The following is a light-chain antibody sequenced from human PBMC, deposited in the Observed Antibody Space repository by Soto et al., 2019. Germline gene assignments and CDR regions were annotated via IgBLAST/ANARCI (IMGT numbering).Light chain of an antibody. Sequence: QSVLTQPPSVSGSPGQRVTISCTGTSSNIGAGYDVPWYQQLPGTAPKLLIYGNSNRPSGVPDRFSGSKSGTSASLAITGLQAEDEADYYCQSYDSGLSAVVFGGGTQLTVL. J-gene: IGLJ2*01. V-gene: IGLV1-40*01. CDR3: QSYDSGLSAVV. CDR1: SSNIGAGYD. CDR2: GNS.